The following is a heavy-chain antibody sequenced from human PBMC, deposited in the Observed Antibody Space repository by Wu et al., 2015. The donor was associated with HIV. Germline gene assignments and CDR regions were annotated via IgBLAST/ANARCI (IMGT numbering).Heavy chain of an antibody. Sequence: QVQLVQSGAEVKKPGSSVKVSCKASGGTFSSYAISWVRQAPGQGLEWMGGIIPIFGTANYAQKFQGRVTITTDESTSTAYMELSSLRSEDTAVYYCARGGYGSGSYYWGDYGMDVWGQGTTVTVSS. CDR1: GGTFSSYA. D-gene: IGHD3-10*01. CDR3: ARGGYGSGSYYWGDYGMDV. V-gene: IGHV1-69*05. CDR2: IIPIFGTA. J-gene: IGHJ6*02.